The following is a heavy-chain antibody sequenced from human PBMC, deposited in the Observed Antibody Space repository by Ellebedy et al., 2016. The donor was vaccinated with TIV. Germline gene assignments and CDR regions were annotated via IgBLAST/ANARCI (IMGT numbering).Heavy chain of an antibody. Sequence: GESLKISXAASGFTFSSYPIHWVRQGPGKGLEWVAFTSYDGRNAEYADSVKGRFTISRDDAENSLYLQMNSLRDEDTAVYYCARGGAGFDSMNRELSFDSWGQGTLVTVSS. CDR2: TSYDGRNA. CDR1: GFTFSSYP. V-gene: IGHV3-30*04. CDR3: ARGGAGFDSMNRELSFDS. J-gene: IGHJ4*02. D-gene: IGHD1-26*01.